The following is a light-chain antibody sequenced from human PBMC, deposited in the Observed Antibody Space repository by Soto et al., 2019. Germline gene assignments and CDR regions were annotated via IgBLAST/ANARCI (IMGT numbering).Light chain of an antibody. V-gene: IGLV2-14*01. J-gene: IGLJ2*01. CDR3: TSYASGSSHVV. CDR1: SSDIGGYDY. CDR2: DVN. Sequence: QSALTQPASVSGSPGQSITLSCTGTSSDIGGYDYVSWYQRHPGKAPKLIIYDVNNRPSGVSNRFSGSKSGNTASLTISGLQAEDEADYYCTSYASGSSHVVXGGGTKVTVL.